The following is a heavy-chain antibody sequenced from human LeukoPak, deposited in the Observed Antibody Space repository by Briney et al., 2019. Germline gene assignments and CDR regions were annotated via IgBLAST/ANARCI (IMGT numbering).Heavy chain of an antibody. CDR1: GFTFSDYY. CDR3: ARAYSSSWSDHFDY. J-gene: IGHJ4*02. V-gene: IGHV3-11*01. Sequence: PGGSLRLSCAASGFTFSDYYMSWIRQAPGKGLEWVSYISSSGSTIYYADSVKGRFTISRDNAKNSLYLQMNSLRAEDTAVYYCARAYSSSWSDHFDYWGQGTLVTVSS. D-gene: IGHD6-13*01. CDR2: ISSSGSTI.